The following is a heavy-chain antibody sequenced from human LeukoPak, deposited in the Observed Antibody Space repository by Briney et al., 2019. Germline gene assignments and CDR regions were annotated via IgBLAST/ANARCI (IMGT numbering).Heavy chain of an antibody. D-gene: IGHD6-19*01. CDR2: INSDGSSI. Sequence: QPGGSLRLSCAASGFTFRSYWMHWVRQAPGKGLVWVSRINSDGSSISYADSVKGRFTISRDNSKNTLYLRMNSLRAEDTAVYYCAKAISSSGWYGDPFDYWGQGTLVTVSS. CDR3: AKAISSSGWYGDPFDY. J-gene: IGHJ4*02. CDR1: GFTFRSYW. V-gene: IGHV3-74*01.